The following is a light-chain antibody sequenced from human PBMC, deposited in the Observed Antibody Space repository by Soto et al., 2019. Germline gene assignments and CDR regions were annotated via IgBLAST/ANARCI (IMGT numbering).Light chain of an antibody. V-gene: IGKV1-5*03. CDR1: QSLTSW. J-gene: IGKJ1*01. Sequence: DIQMTQSPSTRSASVGDRVTITCRASQSLTSWLTWYQQKPGKAPKFLIYNTSILESGVPSRFSGSGSGTEITLTISSLQPDDFANYYCQHYYNYLWTFGQGTKVEIK. CDR3: QHYYNYLWT. CDR2: NTS.